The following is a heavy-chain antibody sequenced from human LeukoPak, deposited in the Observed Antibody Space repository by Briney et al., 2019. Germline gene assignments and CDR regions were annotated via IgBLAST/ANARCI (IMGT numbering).Heavy chain of an antibody. CDR3: AKDAIVGATPFDY. D-gene: IGHD1-26*01. CDR1: GFTFSSYG. V-gene: IGHV3-30*02. Sequence: GGSLRLSCAASGFTFSSYGMHWVRQAPGKGLEWVAFIRYDGSNKYYADSVKGRFTISRDNSKNTLYLQMNSLRAEDTAVYCCAKDAIVGATPFDYWGQGTLATVSS. CDR2: IRYDGSNK. J-gene: IGHJ4*02.